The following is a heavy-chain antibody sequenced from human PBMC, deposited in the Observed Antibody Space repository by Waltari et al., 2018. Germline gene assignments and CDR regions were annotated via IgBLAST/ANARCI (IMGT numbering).Heavy chain of an antibody. Sequence: EVQLVESGGGLVKPGGSLRLSCAASGFTFSSYSMNWVRQAPGKGLEWVSSSSSSSSYIYYADSVKGRFTISRDNAKNSLYLQMNSLRAEDTAVYYCARDEALGWFDPWGQGTLVTVSS. CDR3: ARDEALGWFDP. CDR2: SSSSSSYI. CDR1: GFTFSSYS. V-gene: IGHV3-21*01. J-gene: IGHJ5*02. D-gene: IGHD3-16*01.